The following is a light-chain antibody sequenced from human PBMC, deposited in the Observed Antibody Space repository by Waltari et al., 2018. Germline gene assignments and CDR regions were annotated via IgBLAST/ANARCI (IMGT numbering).Light chain of an antibody. CDR2: EDN. CDR1: SGSIASNY. V-gene: IGLV6-57*01. Sequence: NFMLIQPHSVSESPGKTVTISCTRSSGSIASNYVQWYQQRPGSSPTNVMYEDNVRPSGVPDRFSGSIDRSSNSASLSISGLKTEDEADYYCQSYNSVNQMIFGGGTKLTVL. CDR3: QSYNSVNQMI. J-gene: IGLJ2*01.